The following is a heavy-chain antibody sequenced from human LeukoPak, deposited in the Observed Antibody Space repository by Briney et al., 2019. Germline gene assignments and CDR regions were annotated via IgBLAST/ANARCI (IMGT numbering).Heavy chain of an antibody. CDR3: ARVSGSYLTDLDY. V-gene: IGHV4-38-2*02. CDR1: GYSISSGYY. J-gene: IGHJ4*02. Sequence: SETLSLTCTVSGYSISSGYYWGWIRQPPGQGLEWIGSIYHSGSTYYNPSLKSRVTISVDTSKNQFSLKLSSVTAADTAVYYCARVSGSYLTDLDYWGQGTLVTVSS. D-gene: IGHD1-26*01. CDR2: IYHSGST.